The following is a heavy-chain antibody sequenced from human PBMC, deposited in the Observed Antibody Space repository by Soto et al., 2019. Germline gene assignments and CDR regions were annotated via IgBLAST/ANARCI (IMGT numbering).Heavy chain of an antibody. D-gene: IGHD1-1*01. J-gene: IGHJ3*02. CDR1: GGSIGSYY. Sequence: QVQLQESGPGLVKPSETLSLTCSVSGGSIGSYYWSWIRQPPGKGLEWVGYIYYTGSTNYNPSLKSRLTISIDTSKNQFSLKLRSVTAADTAVYYCARPSEIGTIGGGFDIWGQGTMVTVSS. V-gene: IGHV4-59*01. CDR3: ARPSEIGTIGGGFDI. CDR2: IYYTGST.